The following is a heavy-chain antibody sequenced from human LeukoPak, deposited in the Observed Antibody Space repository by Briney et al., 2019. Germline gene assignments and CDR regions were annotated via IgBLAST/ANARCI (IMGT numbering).Heavy chain of an antibody. CDR2: INPNSGGT. CDR3: ARDLGYYDSSGPSGH. D-gene: IGHD3-22*01. Sequence: ASVKVSCKASGYTFTGYYMHWVRQAPGQGLEWMGWINPNSGGTNYAQKFQGRVTMTRDTSISTAYMELSRLRSDDTAVYYCARDLGYYDSSGPSGHWGQGTLVTVSS. J-gene: IGHJ4*02. CDR1: GYTFTGYY. V-gene: IGHV1-2*02.